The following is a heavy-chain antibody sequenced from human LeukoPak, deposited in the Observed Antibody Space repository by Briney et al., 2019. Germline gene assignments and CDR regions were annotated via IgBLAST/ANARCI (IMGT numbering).Heavy chain of an antibody. CDR1: GFTFNSYS. J-gene: IGHJ4*02. Sequence: GGSLTLSCGASGFTFNSYSMNWVRQAPGKGLEWVSYISSSTSRIYYADSVKGRFTISRDSARRSLFLQMNSLRDEDTAVYYCARDIHWAFDYWGQGTLDPVSS. CDR3: ARDIHWAFDY. CDR2: ISSSTSRI. D-gene: IGHD7-27*01. V-gene: IGHV3-48*02.